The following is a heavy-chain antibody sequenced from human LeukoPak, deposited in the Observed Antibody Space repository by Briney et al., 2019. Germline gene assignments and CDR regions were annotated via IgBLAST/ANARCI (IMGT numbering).Heavy chain of an antibody. D-gene: IGHD2-21*01. CDR2: VSYDGSKK. Sequence: GGSLRLSCAASGFTFSSYAMHWVRQAPGKGLEWVAFVSYDGSKKYYADSVKGRSTISRDNSKNTLYLQMNSLRAEDTAVYYCAREGEGYYNYYYMDVWGKGTTVTVSS. J-gene: IGHJ6*03. CDR1: GFTFSSYA. CDR3: AREGEGYYNYYYMDV. V-gene: IGHV3-30*01.